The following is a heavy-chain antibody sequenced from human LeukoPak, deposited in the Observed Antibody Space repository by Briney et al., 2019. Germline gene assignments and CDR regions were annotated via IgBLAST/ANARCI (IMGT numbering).Heavy chain of an antibody. V-gene: IGHV1-8*01. CDR1: GYTFTSYD. D-gene: IGHD3-3*01. CDR2: MNPNSGNT. J-gene: IGHJ4*02. CDR3: SRGQKRSTYYDLWSGYYPPHYFDY. Sequence: ASVKVSCKASGYTFTSYDINWVRQATGQGLEWMGWMNPNSGNTGYAQKFQGRVTMTRNTSISTAYMELSSLRSEDTAVYYCSRGQKRSTYYDLWSGYYPPHYFDYWGQGTLVTVSS.